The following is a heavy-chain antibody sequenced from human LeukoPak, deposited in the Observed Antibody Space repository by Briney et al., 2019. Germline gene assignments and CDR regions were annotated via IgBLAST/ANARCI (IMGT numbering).Heavy chain of an antibody. CDR3: ARFKGGYCSGGSCEYFDY. CDR2: INPNSGGT. J-gene: IGHJ4*02. D-gene: IGHD2-15*01. V-gene: IGHV1-2*02. CDR1: GYTFTGYY. Sequence: ASVKVSCKASGYTFTGYYMHWVRQAPGQGLEWMGWINPNSGGTNYAQKFQGRVTMTRDTSISTAYMELSRLRSDDTAVYYCARFKGGYCSGGSCEYFDYWGQGTLVTVSS.